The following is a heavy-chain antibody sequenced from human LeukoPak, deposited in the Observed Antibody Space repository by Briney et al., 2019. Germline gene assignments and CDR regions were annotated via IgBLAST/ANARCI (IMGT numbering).Heavy chain of an antibody. CDR1: GFTFSSYS. CDR2: ICSSSSYI. CDR3: ARGSFQYFDY. D-gene: IGHD1-26*01. J-gene: IGHJ4*02. V-gene: IGHV3-21*01. Sequence: PGGSLTLSCAASGFTFSSYSMNWVRQAPGKGLEWVSSICSSSSYIYYADSVKGRFTISRDNAKNSLYLQMNSLRAEDTAVYYCARGSFQYFDYWGQGTLVTVSS.